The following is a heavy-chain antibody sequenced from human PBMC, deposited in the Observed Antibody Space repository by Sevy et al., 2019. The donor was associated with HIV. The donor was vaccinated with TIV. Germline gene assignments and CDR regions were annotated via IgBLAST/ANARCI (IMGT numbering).Heavy chain of an antibody. CDR2: INPNSGGT. Sequence: ASVKVSCKASGYTFTGYYMHWVRQAPGQGLEWMGRINPNSGGTNYAQKFQGRVTMTRDTSISTAYMELSRLRSDDTXXXXXXXXXXXXHKNFDYWGQGTLVTVSS. CDR1: GYTFTGYY. V-gene: IGHV1-2*05. CDR3: XXXXXXXHKNFDY. J-gene: IGHJ4*02.